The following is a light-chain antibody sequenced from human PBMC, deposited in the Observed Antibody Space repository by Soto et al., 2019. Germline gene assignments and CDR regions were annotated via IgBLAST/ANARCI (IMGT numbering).Light chain of an antibody. CDR2: GAS. Sequence: EIVMTQSPATLSVSPGERATLSCRASQSVSSDLAWYQQKPGQAPRLLIYGASTRATGLPARFSASGSGTDFTLTISSLQSEDFAVYYCQQYNKWPLTFGQGTKVEIK. CDR3: QQYNKWPLT. V-gene: IGKV3-15*01. CDR1: QSVSSD. J-gene: IGKJ1*01.